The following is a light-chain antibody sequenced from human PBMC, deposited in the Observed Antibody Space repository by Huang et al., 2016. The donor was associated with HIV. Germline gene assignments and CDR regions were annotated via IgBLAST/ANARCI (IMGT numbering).Light chain of an antibody. V-gene: IGKV3-20*01. J-gene: IGKJ4*01. CDR2: GAS. CDR3: QQYLMSPLT. CDR1: QNITTSC. Sequence: EIVLTQYPGTLSLSPSERAALSCRASQNITTSCLAWYQQKSGQPPRLRIYGASHRASGSPARFSGNGSGTDFTLTISRLEPQDSAVYYCQQYLMSPLTFGGGTNVDI.